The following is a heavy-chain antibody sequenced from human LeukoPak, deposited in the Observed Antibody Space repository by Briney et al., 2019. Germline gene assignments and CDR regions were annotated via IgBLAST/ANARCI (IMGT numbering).Heavy chain of an antibody. V-gene: IGHV3-30*03. J-gene: IGHJ4*02. D-gene: IGHD3-22*01. CDR1: GFTFSSYG. CDR3: ARDYYDSRGYYGDPP. CDR2: ISYDGSNK. Sequence: GGSLRLSCAVSGFTFSSYGMHWVRQAPGKGLEWVAVISYDGSNKNYAESVKGRFTISRDSSQNTLYLQMNSLGPEDTAVYHCARDYYDSRGYYGDPPWGQGTLVTVSS.